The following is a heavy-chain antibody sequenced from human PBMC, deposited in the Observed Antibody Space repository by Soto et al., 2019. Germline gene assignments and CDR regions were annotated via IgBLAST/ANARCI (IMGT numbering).Heavy chain of an antibody. V-gene: IGHV1-69*13. CDR2: IIPIFGTA. Sequence: SVKVSCKASGGTFSSYAISWVRQAPGQGLEWMGGIIPIFGTANYAQKFQGRVTITADESTSTAYMELSSLRSEDTAVYYCARDDKDIVLMVYAHHYGMDVWGQGTTVTVSS. D-gene: IGHD2-8*01. CDR1: GGTFSSYA. J-gene: IGHJ6*02. CDR3: ARDDKDIVLMVYAHHYGMDV.